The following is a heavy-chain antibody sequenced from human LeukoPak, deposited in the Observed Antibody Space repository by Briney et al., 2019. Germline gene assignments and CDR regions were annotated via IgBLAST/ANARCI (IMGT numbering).Heavy chain of an antibody. CDR3: AKDDFYGSGSPDAFDI. Sequence: GGSLRLSCAASGFTFSSYSMNWVRQAPGKGLEWVSAISGSGGSTYYADSVKGRFTISRDNSKNTLYLQMNSLRAEDTAVYYCAKDDFYGSGSPDAFDIWGQGTMVTVSS. J-gene: IGHJ3*02. CDR1: GFTFSSYS. CDR2: ISGSGGST. D-gene: IGHD3-10*01. V-gene: IGHV3-23*01.